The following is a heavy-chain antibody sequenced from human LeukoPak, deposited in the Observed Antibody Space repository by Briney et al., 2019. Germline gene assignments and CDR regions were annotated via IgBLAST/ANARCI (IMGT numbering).Heavy chain of an antibody. D-gene: IGHD3-22*01. CDR2: IYSGGST. J-gene: IGHJ4*02. Sequence: GGSLRLSCAASGFTVSSNYMSWVRQAPGKGLEWVSVIYSGGSTYYADSVKGRFTISRDNSKNTLYLQMNSLRAEDTAVYYCAKDFDYYDSSGYYPLDYWGQGTLVTVSS. CDR1: GFTVSSNY. V-gene: IGHV3-66*01. CDR3: AKDFDYYDSSGYYPLDY.